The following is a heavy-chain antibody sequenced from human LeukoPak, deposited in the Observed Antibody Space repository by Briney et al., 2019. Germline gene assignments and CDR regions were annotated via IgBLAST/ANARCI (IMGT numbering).Heavy chain of an antibody. D-gene: IGHD6-6*01. CDR1: GGSISSSSYY. Sequence: SETLSLTCTVSGGSISSSSYYWGWIRQPPGKGLEWIGSIYYSGSTYYNPSLKSRVTISVDTSKNQFSLKLSSVTAADTAVYYCARGPAFVPRHFDYWGQGTLVTVSS. CDR3: ARGPAFVPRHFDY. CDR2: IYYSGST. J-gene: IGHJ4*02. V-gene: IGHV4-39*07.